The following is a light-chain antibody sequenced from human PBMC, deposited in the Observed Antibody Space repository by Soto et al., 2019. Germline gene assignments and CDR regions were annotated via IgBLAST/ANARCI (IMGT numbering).Light chain of an antibody. J-gene: IGLJ2*01. CDR2: NTN. Sequence: QTVVTQEPSFSVSPGGTVTLTCGLSSGSVSTTYYPSWYQQTPGQAPRTLIYNTNTRSSGVPDRFSGSILGNKAALTITGAQADDESDYYCMLYMCSGVIFGGGTKLTVL. CDR3: MLYMCSGVI. V-gene: IGLV8-61*01. CDR1: SGSVSTTYY.